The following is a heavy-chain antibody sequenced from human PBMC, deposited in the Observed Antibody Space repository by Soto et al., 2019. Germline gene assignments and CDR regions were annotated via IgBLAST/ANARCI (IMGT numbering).Heavy chain of an antibody. CDR3: ARDEGDIVVVPAAQPGPRMDV. V-gene: IGHV3-11*01. CDR1: GFTFSDYY. CDR2: ISSSGSTI. J-gene: IGHJ6*03. Sequence: GGSLRLSCAASGFTFSDYYMSWIRQAPGKGLEWVSYISSSGSTIYYADSVKGRFTISRDNAKNSLYLQMNSLRAEDTAVYYCARDEGDIVVVPAAQPGPRMDVWGKGTTVTVSS. D-gene: IGHD2-2*01.